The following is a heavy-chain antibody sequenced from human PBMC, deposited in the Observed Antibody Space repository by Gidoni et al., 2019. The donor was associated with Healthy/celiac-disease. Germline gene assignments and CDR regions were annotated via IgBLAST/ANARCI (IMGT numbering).Heavy chain of an antibody. D-gene: IGHD4-17*01. CDR3: ARLLGLYDYGDYVDWFDP. CDR1: GYSFTSYW. Sequence: EVQLVQSGAEVTKPGESLTISCKGSGYSFTSYWIGWVRQMPGKGLEWMGIIYPGDSDTRYSPSFQGQVTISADKSISTAYLQWSSLKASDTAMYYCARLLGLYDYGDYVDWFDPWGQGTLVTVSS. J-gene: IGHJ5*02. V-gene: IGHV5-51*01. CDR2: IYPGDSDT.